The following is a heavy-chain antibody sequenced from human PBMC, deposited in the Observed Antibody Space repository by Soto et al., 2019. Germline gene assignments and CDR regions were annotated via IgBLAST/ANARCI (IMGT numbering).Heavy chain of an antibody. D-gene: IGHD2-21*02. Sequence: QVQLVQSGAEVKKPGASVKVSCKASGYTFTSNGISWVRQAPGQGLECRGWISAYNGNTNYAQKRQGRGTRTTDTSTSPDYMALRRLRSDDKAVSYCARDLAYCGGDCYPIDSWGQGTLVTVSS. J-gene: IGHJ4*02. CDR2: ISAYNGNT. CDR3: ARDLAYCGGDCYPIDS. CDR1: GYTFTSNG. V-gene: IGHV1-18*01.